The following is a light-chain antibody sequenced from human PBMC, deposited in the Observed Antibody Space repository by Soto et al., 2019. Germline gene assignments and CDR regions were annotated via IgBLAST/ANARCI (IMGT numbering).Light chain of an antibody. CDR2: ATS. Sequence: EIVVTQSPATLSVSPGERATLSCRASQSVGNNFAWYQQKPGQAPRLLIFATSTRATGVPARFSGSGSGTDFTLTISRLQSEDVAVYCCQQYGDWPLTFGGGAKVEIE. J-gene: IGKJ4*01. CDR3: QQYGDWPLT. CDR1: QSVGNN. V-gene: IGKV3-15*01.